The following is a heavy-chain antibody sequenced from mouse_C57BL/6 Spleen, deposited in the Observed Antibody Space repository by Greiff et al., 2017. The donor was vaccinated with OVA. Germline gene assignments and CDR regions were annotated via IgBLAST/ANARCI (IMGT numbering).Heavy chain of an antibody. CDR3: ARNENWEDYAMDY. V-gene: IGHV1-4*01. D-gene: IGHD4-1*01. Sequence: VQGVESGAELARPGASVKMSCKASGYTFTSYTMHWVKQRPGQGLEWIGYINPSSGYTKYNQKFKDKATLTAEKSSSTAYMQLSSLTSEDSAVYYCARNENWEDYAMDYWGQGTSVTVSS. CDR2: INPSSGYT. CDR1: GYTFTSYT. J-gene: IGHJ4*01.